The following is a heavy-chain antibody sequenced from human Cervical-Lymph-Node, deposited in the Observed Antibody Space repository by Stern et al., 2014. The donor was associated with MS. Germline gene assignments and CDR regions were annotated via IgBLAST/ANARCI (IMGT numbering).Heavy chain of an antibody. CDR2: INPTSGTT. Sequence: VQLVDSGAEVKKRGASVKVSCKASGYTFTSYYMHWVRQAPGKGLEWGGIINPTSGTTSYTQNFRGRVTMTRDTSTSTVFMELSSLRSEDTAVFYCARELGGSGSYFDYWGQGTLVTVSS. D-gene: IGHD1-26*01. CDR1: GYTFTSYY. J-gene: IGHJ4*02. V-gene: IGHV1-46*01. CDR3: ARELGGSGSYFDY.